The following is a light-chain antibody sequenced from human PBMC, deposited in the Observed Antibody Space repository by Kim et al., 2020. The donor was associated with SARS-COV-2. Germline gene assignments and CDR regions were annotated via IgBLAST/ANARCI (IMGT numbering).Light chain of an antibody. CDR3: QAWDSSTAV. CDR2: QDS. Sequence: SPGKTASITCSGDKLGDKYACWYQQKPCQSPVLVIYQDSKRPSGIPERFSGSNSGNTATLTISGTQAMDEADYYCQAWDSSTAVFGGGTQLTVL. V-gene: IGLV3-1*01. CDR1: KLGDKY. J-gene: IGLJ2*01.